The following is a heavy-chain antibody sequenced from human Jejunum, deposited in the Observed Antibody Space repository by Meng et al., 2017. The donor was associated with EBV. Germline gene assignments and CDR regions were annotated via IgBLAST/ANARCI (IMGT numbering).Heavy chain of an antibody. CDR3: VRLRVAPFDNWFDP. D-gene: IGHD2-15*01. V-gene: IGHV4-34*01. J-gene: IGHJ5*02. CDR2: IDQYGRD. CDR1: RCAFTDDS. Sequence: HVQLMQVVYELFRPSDPLPPAGAVYRCAFTDDSWGGIGQPPGKGPQWIGEIDQYGRDNNHPSLKSRIPRSVDKSKNQFCLKLTSGHDEDTAVSYCVRLRVAPFDNWFDPWGQGILVTVSS.